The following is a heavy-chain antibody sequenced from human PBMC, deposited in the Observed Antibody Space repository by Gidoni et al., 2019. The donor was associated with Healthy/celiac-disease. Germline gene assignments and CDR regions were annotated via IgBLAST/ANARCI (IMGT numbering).Heavy chain of an antibody. CDR2: MRGSGGRT. CDR1: GFTFSSYA. Sequence: EVQLLESGGGLVQPGGSLRLSCAASGFTFSSYAMSWVRQAPGKGLEWVSAMRGSGGRTYYADSVKGRFTISRDNSKNTLYLQMNSLRAEDTAVYYCATQSENYYDSSGYYSWGQGTLVTVSS. D-gene: IGHD3-22*01. J-gene: IGHJ4*02. CDR3: ATQSENYYDSSGYYS. V-gene: IGHV3-23*01.